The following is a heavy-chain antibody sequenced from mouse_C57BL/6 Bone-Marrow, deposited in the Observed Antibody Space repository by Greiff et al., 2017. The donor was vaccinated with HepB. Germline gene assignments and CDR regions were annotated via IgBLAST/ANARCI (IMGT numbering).Heavy chain of an antibody. D-gene: IGHD1-1*01. CDR3: VRQYYGFAY. CDR1: GFSFNTYA. J-gene: IGHJ3*01. CDR2: IRSKSNNYAT. Sequence: EVQLQESGGGLVQPKGSLKLSCAASGFSFNTYAMNWVRQAPGKGLEWVARIRSKSNNYATYYADSVKDRFTISRDDSESMLYLQMNNLKTEDTAMYYCVRQYYGFAYWGQGTLVTVSA. V-gene: IGHV10-1*01.